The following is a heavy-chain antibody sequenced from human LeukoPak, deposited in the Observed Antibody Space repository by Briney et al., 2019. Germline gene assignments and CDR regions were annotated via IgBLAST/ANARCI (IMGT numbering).Heavy chain of an antibody. CDR2: IIPIFGTA. CDR3: ARSGGSYADDYYYYYMDV. J-gene: IGHJ6*03. V-gene: IGHV1-69*13. Sequence: SVKVSCKASGGTFSSYAISWVRQAPGQGLEWMGGIIPIFGTANYAQKFQGRVTITADESTSTAYMELSSLRSEDTAVYYCARSGGSYADDYYYYYMDVWGKGTTVTISS. CDR1: GGTFSSYA. D-gene: IGHD1-26*01.